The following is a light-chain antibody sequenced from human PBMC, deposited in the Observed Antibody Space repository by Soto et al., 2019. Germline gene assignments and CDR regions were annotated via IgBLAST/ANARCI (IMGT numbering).Light chain of an antibody. Sequence: EIVLTQSPATLSVSPGDIATLSCRASQSVNSNLAWYHLKPGQAPRLLIYGASIRATGIPARFSGSGPETDFTLTISSLEPEDFAVYYCQQRSNWPHSITFGQGTRLEIK. J-gene: IGKJ5*01. V-gene: IGKV3-11*01. CDR3: QQRSNWPHSIT. CDR1: QSVNSN. CDR2: GAS.